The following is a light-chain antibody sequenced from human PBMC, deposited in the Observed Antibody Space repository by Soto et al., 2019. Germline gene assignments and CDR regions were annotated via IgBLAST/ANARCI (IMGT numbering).Light chain of an antibody. CDR2: PAS. Sequence: DIQITQSPSSISASVGDRVTITCRASQPISSWLAWYQQVPGQAPYLLIYPASTLQSGVPSRFSGSGSGTDFTLTINSLQPEDFATYFCQQGYNLPRAFGQGTKVDIK. CDR3: QQGYNLPRA. CDR1: QPISSW. J-gene: IGKJ1*01. V-gene: IGKV1-12*01.